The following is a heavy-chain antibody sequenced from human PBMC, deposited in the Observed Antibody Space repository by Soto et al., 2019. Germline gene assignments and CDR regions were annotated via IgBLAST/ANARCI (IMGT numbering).Heavy chain of an antibody. CDR3: AHRGFVLGVFGY. Sequence: QITLKESGPTLVKPTQTLTLTCTFSGFSLSTKGVGVGWIRQPPGKALEWLALTYWDDDKRYSPSLKSRLTITKDTSKSQVVLTLCNMDPVDTATYYSAHRGFVLGVFGYWGQGTLVTVSS. D-gene: IGHD3-10*01. CDR2: TYWDDDK. V-gene: IGHV2-5*02. CDR1: GFSLSTKGVG. J-gene: IGHJ4*02.